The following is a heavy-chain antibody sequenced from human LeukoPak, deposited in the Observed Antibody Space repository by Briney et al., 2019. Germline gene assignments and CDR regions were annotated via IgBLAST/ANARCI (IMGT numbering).Heavy chain of an antibody. CDR2: ISGNGENT. V-gene: IGHV3-23*01. CDR3: AKRGYCTNGVCYLTDY. CDR1: GFTFGGYG. D-gene: IGHD2-8*01. Sequence: AGGSLRLSCAASGFTFGGYGMSWVRQAPGKGLEWVSTISGNGENTYYADPVKGRFTISRDNSKNTLYLQMNSLRAEDTAVYYCAKRGYCTNGVCYLTDYWGQGTLVTVSS. J-gene: IGHJ4*02.